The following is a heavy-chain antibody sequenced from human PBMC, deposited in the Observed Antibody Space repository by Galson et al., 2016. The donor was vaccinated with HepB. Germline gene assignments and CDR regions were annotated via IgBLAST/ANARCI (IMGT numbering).Heavy chain of an antibody. J-gene: IGHJ2*01. CDR1: GFTFSSYS. Sequence: SLRLSCAASGFTFSSYSMAWVRQAPGKGLEWVAVIWYDGSNEHYADSVKGRFTISRDNAKNTLYLQMNSLRVEDTAVYYCTRETRWYFDLWGRGTLLTVSS. CDR2: IWYDGSNE. CDR3: TRETRWYFDL. V-gene: IGHV3-30-3*01.